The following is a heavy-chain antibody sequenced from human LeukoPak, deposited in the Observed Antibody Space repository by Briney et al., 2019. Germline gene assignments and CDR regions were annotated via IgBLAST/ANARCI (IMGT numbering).Heavy chain of an antibody. CDR2: ISAYNGNT. Sequence: GASVKVSCKASGYTFTGYYMHWVRQAPGQGLEWMGWISAYNGNTNYAQKLQGRVTMTTDTSTSTAYMELRSLRSDDTAVYYCARYGDNDAFDIWGQGTMVTVSS. D-gene: IGHD4-17*01. CDR1: GYTFTGYY. V-gene: IGHV1-18*04. CDR3: ARYGDNDAFDI. J-gene: IGHJ3*02.